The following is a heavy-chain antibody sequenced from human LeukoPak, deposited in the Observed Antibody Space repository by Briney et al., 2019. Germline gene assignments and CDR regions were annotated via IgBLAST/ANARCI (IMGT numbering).Heavy chain of an antibody. V-gene: IGHV3-7*01. Sequence: GGSLRLSCAASGFTFSSYWMSWVRQAPGKGLEWVANIKQDGSEKYYVDSVKGRFTISRDNSKNTLYLQMNSLRAEDTAVYYCAKDGVPSRYFGRNYFDYWGQGTLVTVSS. D-gene: IGHD2-8*01. CDR1: GFTFSSYW. J-gene: IGHJ4*02. CDR2: IKQDGSEK. CDR3: AKDGVPSRYFGRNYFDY.